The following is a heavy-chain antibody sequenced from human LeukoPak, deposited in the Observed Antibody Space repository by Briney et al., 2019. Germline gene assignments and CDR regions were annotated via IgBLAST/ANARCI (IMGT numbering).Heavy chain of an antibody. J-gene: IGHJ4*02. D-gene: IGHD3-22*01. CDR2: IYHSGST. V-gene: IGHV4-38-2*01. CDR1: GYSISSGDY. Sequence: SETLSLTCVVSGYSISSGDYWGWIRQPPGKGLEWIGSIYHSGSTYNNPSLKSRVTISVDTSKNQFSLKLSSVTAADTAVYYCARSPYCFDSSGYHGAYYFDYWGQGTLVTVSS. CDR3: ARSPYCFDSSGYHGAYYFDY.